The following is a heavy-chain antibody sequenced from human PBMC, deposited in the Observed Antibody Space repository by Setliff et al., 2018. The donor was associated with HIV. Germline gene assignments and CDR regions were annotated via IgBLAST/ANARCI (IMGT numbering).Heavy chain of an antibody. J-gene: IGHJ5*02. CDR1: GYTFSSYG. CDR2: ISAYNGNT. Sequence: ASVKVSCKASGYTFSSYGISWVRQAPGQGVEWMGWISAYNGNTNYAQKLQGRVTMTTDTSTLYLDLNSLRSEDTAVYYCVRDDSNGPNSLDPWGQGTLVTVSS. D-gene: IGHD2-8*01. CDR3: VRDDSNGPNSLDP. V-gene: IGHV1-18*01.